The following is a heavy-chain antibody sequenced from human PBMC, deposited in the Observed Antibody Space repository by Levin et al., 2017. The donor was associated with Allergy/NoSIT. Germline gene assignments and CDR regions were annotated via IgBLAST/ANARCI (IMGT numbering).Heavy chain of an antibody. D-gene: IGHD2-15*01. V-gene: IGHV3-7*01. CDR2: IKQDGSEK. J-gene: IGHJ4*02. Sequence: GGSLRLSCAASGFTFSSYWMSWVRQAPGKGLEWVANIKQDGSEKYYVDSVKGRFTISRDNAKNSLYLQMNSLRAEDTAVYYCARDWRLGYCSGGSCYPLDYWGQGTLVTVSS. CDR3: ARDWRLGYCSGGSCYPLDY. CDR1: GFTFSSYW.